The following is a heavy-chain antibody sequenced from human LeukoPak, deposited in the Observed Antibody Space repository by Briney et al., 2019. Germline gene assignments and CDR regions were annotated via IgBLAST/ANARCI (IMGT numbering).Heavy chain of an antibody. J-gene: IGHJ2*01. CDR1: GDSDSSYY. CDR2: VYFSGYA. D-gene: IGHD3-10*01. V-gene: IGHV4-59*08. CDR3: ARRGFFGSGNYYRPSSYFDL. Sequence: SETLSLTCTVSGDSDSSYYWSWIRQTPRRGLELIGYVYFSGYADYSPSLKSRVSMSVDTTKQQISLTLNSVTAADTAVYYCARRGFFGSGNYYRPSSYFDLWGRGALVIVSS.